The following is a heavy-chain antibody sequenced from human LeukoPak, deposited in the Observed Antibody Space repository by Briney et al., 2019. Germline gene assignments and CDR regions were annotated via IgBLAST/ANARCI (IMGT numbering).Heavy chain of an antibody. CDR3: ASSANWGEYYFDY. CDR1: GGSISSSSYY. V-gene: IGHV4-39*07. CDR2: IYYSGST. J-gene: IGHJ4*02. D-gene: IGHD7-27*01. Sequence: PSETLSLTCTVSGGSISSSSYYWGWIRQPPGKGLEWIGSIYYSGSTYYNPSLKSRVTISVDTSKNQFSLKLSSVTAADTAVYYCASSANWGEYYFDYWGQGTLVTVSS.